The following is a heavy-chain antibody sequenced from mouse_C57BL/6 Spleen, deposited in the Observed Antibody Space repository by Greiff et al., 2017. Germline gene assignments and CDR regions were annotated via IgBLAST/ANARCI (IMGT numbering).Heavy chain of an antibody. J-gene: IGHJ1*03. CDR3: ARRGYGSSYVGYFDV. Sequence: QVQLKQSGTELVKPGASVKLSCKASGYTFTSYWMHWVKQRPGQGLEWIGNINPSNGGTNYNEKFKSKATLTVDKSSSTAYMQLSSLTSEDSAVYYCARRGYGSSYVGYFDVWGTGTTVTVSS. V-gene: IGHV1-53*01. D-gene: IGHD1-1*01. CDR2: INPSNGGT. CDR1: GYTFTSYW.